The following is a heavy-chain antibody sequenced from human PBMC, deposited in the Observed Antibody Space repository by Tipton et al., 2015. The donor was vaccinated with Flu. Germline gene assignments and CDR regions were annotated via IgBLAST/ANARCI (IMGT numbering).Heavy chain of an antibody. CDR2: ISSSGNTI. J-gene: IGHJ1*01. CDR3: AKIHSDYLEYFHH. V-gene: IGHV3-48*03. D-gene: IGHD4-11*01. Sequence: GSLRLSCAASGFTFSSYEMNWVRQAPGKGLEWLSYISSSGNTISYADSVRGRFTISRDNAKNSLYLQLNSLRAEDTAVYYCAKIHSDYLEYFHHWGQGTLVTVSS. CDR1: GFTFSSYE.